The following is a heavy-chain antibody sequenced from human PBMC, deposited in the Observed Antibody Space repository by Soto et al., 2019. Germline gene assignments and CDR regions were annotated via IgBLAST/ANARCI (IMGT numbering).Heavy chain of an antibody. CDR3: ARVAYSYGYDYYYGMDV. V-gene: IGHV5-51*01. CDR2: IYPGDSDT. Sequence: IGWVRQMPGKGLEWMGIIYPGDSDTRYSPSFQGQVTISADKSISTAYLQWSSLKASDTAMYYCARVAYSYGYDYYYGMDVWGQGTTVTVSS. D-gene: IGHD5-18*01. J-gene: IGHJ6*02.